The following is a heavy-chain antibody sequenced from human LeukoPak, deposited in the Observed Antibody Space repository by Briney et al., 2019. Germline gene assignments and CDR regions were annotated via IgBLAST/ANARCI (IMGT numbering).Heavy chain of an antibody. CDR3: ARSLTYYYDSSGYYPPRY. CDR2: INPNSGGT. V-gene: IGHV1-2*06. D-gene: IGHD3-22*01. CDR1: GYTLTGYY. Sequence: ASVKVSCKASGYTLTGYYMHWVRQAPGQGLEWMGRINPNSGGTNYAQKFQGRVTMTRDTSISTAYMELSRLRSDDTAVYYCARSLTYYYDSSGYYPPRYWGQGTLVTVSS. J-gene: IGHJ4*02.